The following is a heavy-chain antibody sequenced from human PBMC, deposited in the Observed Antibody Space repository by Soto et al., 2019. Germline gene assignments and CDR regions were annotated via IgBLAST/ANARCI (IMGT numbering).Heavy chain of an antibody. CDR3: ARHQVSTSMNHWFGP. V-gene: IGHV4-39*01. CDR2: IYYNGNT. D-gene: IGHD3-16*01. CDR1: GGSISSIYYY. J-gene: IGHJ5*02. Sequence: QPQLQESGPGLVKPSETLSLTCTVSGGSISSIYYYWGWIRQPPGKGPEWIGGIYYNGNTYYNESLKSRATISVDTSKNQVSLRLTSVTAADTAVYYCARHQVSTSMNHWFGPRGQGTLVTVSS.